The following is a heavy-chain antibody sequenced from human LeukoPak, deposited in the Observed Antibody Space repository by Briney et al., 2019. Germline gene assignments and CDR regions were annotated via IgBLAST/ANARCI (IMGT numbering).Heavy chain of an antibody. J-gene: IGHJ4*02. D-gene: IGHD1-26*01. CDR1: GGTFSSYA. V-gene: IGHV1-69*06. Sequence: ASVKVSCKASGGTFSSYAISWVRQAPGQGLEWMGGIIPIFGTANYAQKFQGRVTITADKSTSTAYMELSSLRSDDTAVYYCARETESGSYSRDFDYWGQGTLVTVSS. CDR2: IIPIFGTA. CDR3: ARETESGSYSRDFDY.